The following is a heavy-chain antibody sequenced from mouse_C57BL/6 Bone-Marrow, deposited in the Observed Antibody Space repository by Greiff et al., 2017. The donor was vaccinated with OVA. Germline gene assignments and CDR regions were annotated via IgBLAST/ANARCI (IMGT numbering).Heavy chain of an antibody. CDR2: ISSGGSYT. Sequence: EVQRVESGGDLVKPGGSLKLSCAASGFTFSSYGMSWVRQTPDKRLEWVATISSGGSYTYYPDSVKGRFTISRDNAKNTLYLQRSSLKSEDTAMYYCARRGFDYWGQGTTLTVSS. CDR1: GFTFSSYG. CDR3: ARRGFDY. J-gene: IGHJ2*01. V-gene: IGHV5-6*01.